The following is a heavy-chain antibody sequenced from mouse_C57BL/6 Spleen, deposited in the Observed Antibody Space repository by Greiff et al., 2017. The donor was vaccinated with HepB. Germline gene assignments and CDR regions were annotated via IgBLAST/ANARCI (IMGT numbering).Heavy chain of an antibody. CDR1: GYTFTSYW. D-gene: IGHD1-1*01. CDR3: ARGLRGDYFDY. Sequence: QVQLQQPGAELVRPGSSVKLSCKASGYTFTSYWMHWVKKRPIQGLEWIGNIDPSDSETHYNQKFKDKATLTVDKSSSTAYMQLSSLTSEDSAVYYCARGLRGDYFDYWGQGTTLTVSS. V-gene: IGHV1-52*01. CDR2: IDPSDSET. J-gene: IGHJ2*01.